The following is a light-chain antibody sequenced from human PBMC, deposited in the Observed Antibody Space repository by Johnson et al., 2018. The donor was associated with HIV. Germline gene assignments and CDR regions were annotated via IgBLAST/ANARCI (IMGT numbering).Light chain of an antibody. Sequence: VLTQPPSVSAAPGQQVTISCSGNRSNIGTNYVSWFQQLPETAPKLLIYDNNKRPSGLPDRFSGSKSGTSATLGITGLQTGDEADYYCGTWDSSLRAYVFGTGTKVTVL. J-gene: IGLJ1*01. CDR3: GTWDSSLRAYV. CDR1: RSNIGTNY. CDR2: DNN. V-gene: IGLV1-51*02.